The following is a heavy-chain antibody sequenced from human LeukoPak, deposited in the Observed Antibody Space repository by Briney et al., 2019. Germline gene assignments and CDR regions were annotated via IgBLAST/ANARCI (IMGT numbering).Heavy chain of an antibody. CDR1: GFTFDDYA. D-gene: IGHD6-19*01. V-gene: IGHV3-43D*03. CDR2: ISWDGGST. Sequence: GGSLRLSCAASGFTFDDYAMHWVRQAPGKGLGWVSLISWDGGSTYYVDSVKGRFTISRDNSKNSLYLQMNILRAEDTALYYCAKDGGSGVAGQDYYYDYYLDVWGKGTTVTVSS. J-gene: IGHJ6*03. CDR3: AKDGGSGVAGQDYYYDYYLDV.